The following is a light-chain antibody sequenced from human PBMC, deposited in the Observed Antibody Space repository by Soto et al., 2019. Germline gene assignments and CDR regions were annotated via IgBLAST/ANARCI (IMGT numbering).Light chain of an antibody. V-gene: IGKV3-20*01. Sequence: EIVLTQSPGTLSLSPGERATLSCRASQSVSSSYLAWYQQRPGQAPRLLIYGASTRATGIPDRFSGSGSGTDFTLTISRLEPEDFAMYYCQQYGSSPQTFGGGTRLEIK. J-gene: IGKJ5*01. CDR2: GAS. CDR3: QQYGSSPQT. CDR1: QSVSSSY.